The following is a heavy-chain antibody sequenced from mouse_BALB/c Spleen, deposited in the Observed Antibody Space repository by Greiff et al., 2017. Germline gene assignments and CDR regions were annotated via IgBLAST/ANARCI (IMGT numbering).Heavy chain of an antibody. CDR2: ISDGGSYT. Sequence: EVKLMESGGGLVKPGGSLKLSCAAPGFTFSDYYMYWVRQTPEKRLEWVATISDGGSYTYYPDSVKGRFTISRDNAKNNLYLQMSSLKSEDTAMYYCASYRYDYAMDYWGQGTSVTVSS. V-gene: IGHV5-4*02. CDR1: GFTFSDYY. CDR3: ASYRYDYAMDY. J-gene: IGHJ4*01. D-gene: IGHD2-14*01.